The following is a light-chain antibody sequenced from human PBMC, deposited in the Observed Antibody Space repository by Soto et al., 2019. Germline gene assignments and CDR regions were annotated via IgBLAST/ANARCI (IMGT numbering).Light chain of an antibody. J-gene: IGKJ1*01. CDR3: QQYINWPRT. CDR2: GAS. Sequence: IVLTHSPVTLSVSPLERVTLSFMASQRLSSNLAWYQQRPGQAPRLLIYGASIRATDIPARFIGSGSGTEFTLTIGSLQSEDFAVYYCQQYINWPRTFGQGTKVDIK. V-gene: IGKV3-15*01. CDR1: QRLSSN.